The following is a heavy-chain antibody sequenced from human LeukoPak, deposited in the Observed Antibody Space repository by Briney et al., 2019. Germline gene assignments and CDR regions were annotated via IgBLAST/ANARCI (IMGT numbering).Heavy chain of an antibody. CDR3: ARDYYDSSGYYLYYFDY. CDR2: ISSSSSYT. Sequence: GGSLRLSCAASGFTFSDYYMSWIRQAPGKGLEWVSYISSSSSYTNYADSVKGRFTISRDNAENSLYLQMNSLRAEDTAVYYCARDYYDSSGYYLYYFDYWGQGTLVTVSS. D-gene: IGHD3-22*01. V-gene: IGHV3-11*05. CDR1: GFTFSDYY. J-gene: IGHJ4*02.